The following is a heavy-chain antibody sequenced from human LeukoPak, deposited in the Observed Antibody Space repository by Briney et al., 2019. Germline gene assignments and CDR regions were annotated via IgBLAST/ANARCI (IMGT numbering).Heavy chain of an antibody. CDR3: ARDGSKGRSSSWYEGFDP. D-gene: IGHD6-13*01. Sequence: SQTLSLTCAISGDSVSSNSAAWNWIRQSPSRGLQWLGRTYYRSRWYYDYAVSLKSRITITPDTSKNQFSLQLNSMTPGDTAVYYCARDGSKGRSSSWYEGFDPWGQGTLVTVSS. J-gene: IGHJ5*02. CDR1: GDSVSSNSAA. CDR2: TYYRSRWYY. V-gene: IGHV6-1*01.